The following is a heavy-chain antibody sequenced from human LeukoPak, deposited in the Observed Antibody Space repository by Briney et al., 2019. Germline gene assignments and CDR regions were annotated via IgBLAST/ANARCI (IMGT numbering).Heavy chain of an antibody. CDR2: IYYSGST. J-gene: IGHJ4*02. Sequence: SGTLSLTCTVSGGSISSYYWSWIRQPPGKGLEWIGYIYYSGSTNYNPSLKSRVTISVDTSKNQFSLNLSSVTAADTAVYYCARDSVVTPFDYWGQGTLVTVSS. CDR3: ARDSVVTPFDY. D-gene: IGHD2-21*02. CDR1: GGSISSYY. V-gene: IGHV4-59*01.